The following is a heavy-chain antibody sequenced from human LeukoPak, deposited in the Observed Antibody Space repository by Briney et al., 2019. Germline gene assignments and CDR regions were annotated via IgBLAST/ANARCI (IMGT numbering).Heavy chain of an antibody. D-gene: IGHD4-17*01. Sequence: GGSLRLSCAASGFTFSSYWMSWVRQAPGKGLEWVANIKQDGSEKYYVDSVKGRFTISGDNAKNSLYLQMNSLRAEDTAVYYCARWDDYGDYHPGLFDYWGQGTLVTVSS. CDR2: IKQDGSEK. J-gene: IGHJ4*02. CDR3: ARWDDYGDYHPGLFDY. V-gene: IGHV3-7*01. CDR1: GFTFSSYW.